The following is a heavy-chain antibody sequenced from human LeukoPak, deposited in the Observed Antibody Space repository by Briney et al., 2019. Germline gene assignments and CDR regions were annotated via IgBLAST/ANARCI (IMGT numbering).Heavy chain of an antibody. J-gene: IGHJ3*02. CDR2: INSISGTI. CDR3: ARDESYAFDI. V-gene: IGHV3-48*02. CDR1: GFTFSTNS. Sequence: PGGSLRLSCAASGFTFSTNSINWVRQAPGKGLEWVSYINSISGTISYADSVKGRFTISRDSVKNLLYLQMNSLRDVDTSVYYCARDESYAFDIWGQGTVVTVSS.